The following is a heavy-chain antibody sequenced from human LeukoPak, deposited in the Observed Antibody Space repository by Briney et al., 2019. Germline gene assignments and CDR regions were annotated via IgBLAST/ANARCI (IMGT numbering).Heavy chain of an antibody. CDR3: ARDSQLPPYYYYHMDV. CDR1: GFTFSSYD. V-gene: IGHV3-13*01. CDR2: IGTAGDT. D-gene: IGHD2-2*01. Sequence: GGSLRLSCAASGFTFSSYDMHWVRQATGKGLEWVSAIGTAGDTYYPGSVKGRFTISRENAKSSLYLQMNSLRAEDTAVYYCARDSQLPPYYYYHMDVWGKGTTVTVSS. J-gene: IGHJ6*03.